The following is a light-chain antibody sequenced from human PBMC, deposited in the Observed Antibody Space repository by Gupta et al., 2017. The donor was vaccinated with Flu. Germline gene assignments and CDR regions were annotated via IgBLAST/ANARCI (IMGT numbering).Light chain of an antibody. CDR2: EAS. V-gene: IGKV1-5*03. CDR1: RSMSSW. Sequence: PSTLSASVGDRVTITCRASRSMSSWLAWYQHKPGKAPNLLIYEASNLASGVPSRFSGSGSGTEFTLTISSLQPDDFATYYCQQYSSYVLSFGGGTRVAIK. CDR3: QQYSSYVLS. J-gene: IGKJ4*01.